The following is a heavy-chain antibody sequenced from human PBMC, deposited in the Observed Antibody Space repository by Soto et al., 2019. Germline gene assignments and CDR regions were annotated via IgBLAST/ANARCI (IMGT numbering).Heavy chain of an antibody. CDR3: ANVTYSGPLDC. CDR2: ISYDGSNK. D-gene: IGHD2-21*02. V-gene: IGHV3-30*18. CDR1: GFTFSSYG. Sequence: QVQLVESGGGVVQPGRSVRLACAASGFTFSSYGMHWVRQSPGKGLDWVEDISYDGSNKYYADAVKGRFTLSSDMSKNTLYLQMNRLRAENTAVYYCANVTYSGPLDCWGQGTLVTVS. J-gene: IGHJ4*02.